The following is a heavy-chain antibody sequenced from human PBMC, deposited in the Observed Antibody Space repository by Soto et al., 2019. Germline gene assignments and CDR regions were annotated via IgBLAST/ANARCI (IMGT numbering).Heavy chain of an antibody. J-gene: IGHJ4*02. Sequence: SGPTLVNPTETLTLTCTVSGFSLSNARMGVSWIRQPPGKALEWLAHIFSNDEKSYSTSLKSRLTISKDTSKSQVVLTTTNMDPVDTATYYCARNRGYSYGYCDYWGQGTLVTVSS. V-gene: IGHV2-26*01. CDR1: GFSLSNARMG. D-gene: IGHD5-18*01. CDR2: IFSNDEK. CDR3: ARNRGYSYGYCDY.